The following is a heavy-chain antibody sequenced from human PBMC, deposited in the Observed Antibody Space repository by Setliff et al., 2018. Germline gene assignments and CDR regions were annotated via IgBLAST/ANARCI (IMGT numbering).Heavy chain of an antibody. CDR3: ARSGYDLLTGSGSYGAFDI. V-gene: IGHV1-18*01. CDR2: ISVYNGKT. J-gene: IGHJ3*02. CDR1: GYTFTGYG. Sequence: ASVKVSCKASGYTFTGYGFSWVRQAPGQGLEWMGWISVYNGKTKYAQKFQGRVTMTTDTSTRTAYMEVTSLRSDDTAVYYCARSGYDLLTGSGSYGAFDIWGQGTMVTVSS. D-gene: IGHD3-9*01.